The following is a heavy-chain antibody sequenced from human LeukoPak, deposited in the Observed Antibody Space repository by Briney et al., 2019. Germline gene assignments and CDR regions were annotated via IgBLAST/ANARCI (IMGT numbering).Heavy chain of an antibody. CDR1: GFTFSSCG. V-gene: IGHV3-23*01. D-gene: IGHD4-17*01. Sequence: PGGSLRLSCAASGFTFSSCGMNWVRQAPGKGLEWVSGISGSGGITYYADSVKGRFSISRDNSKNTLYLQMNSLRAEDTAVYYCAKTTTVTIDYWGQGTLVTVSS. CDR3: AKTTTVTIDY. CDR2: ISGSGGIT. J-gene: IGHJ4*02.